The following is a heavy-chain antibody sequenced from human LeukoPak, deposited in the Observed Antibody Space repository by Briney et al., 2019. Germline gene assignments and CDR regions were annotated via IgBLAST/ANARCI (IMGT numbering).Heavy chain of an antibody. Sequence: GGSLRFSCAASGFTFSSYSMNWVRQAPGKGLEWVSYISSSSTIYYADSVKGRFTISRDNAKNSLYLQMNSLRDEDTAVYYCARGVRYYYDSSGYYPYWGQGTLVTVSS. J-gene: IGHJ4*02. CDR1: GFTFSSYS. CDR3: ARGVRYYYDSSGYYPY. D-gene: IGHD3-22*01. CDR2: ISSSSTI. V-gene: IGHV3-48*02.